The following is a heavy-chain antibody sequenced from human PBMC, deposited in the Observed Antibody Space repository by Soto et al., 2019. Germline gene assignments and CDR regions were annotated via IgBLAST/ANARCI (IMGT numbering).Heavy chain of an antibody. Sequence: QVQLVESGGGVVQPGRSLRLSCAASGFTFSSYGMHWVRQAPGKGLEWVAVIWYDGSNKYYADSVKGRFTISRDNSKNTLYLQMNSLRAEDTAVYYCARDIFPMAVAGTLGYYYGMDVWGQGTTVTVSS. CDR3: ARDIFPMAVAGTLGYYYGMDV. J-gene: IGHJ6*02. CDR2: IWYDGSNK. CDR1: GFTFSSYG. V-gene: IGHV3-33*01. D-gene: IGHD6-19*01.